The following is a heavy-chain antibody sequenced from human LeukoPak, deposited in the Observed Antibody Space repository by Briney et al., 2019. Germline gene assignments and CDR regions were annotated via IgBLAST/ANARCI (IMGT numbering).Heavy chain of an antibody. V-gene: IGHV4-34*01. D-gene: IGHD3-3*01. CDR2: INHSGST. CDR1: GGSFSGYY. CDR3: ARRPSYDFWSGYSVYYFDY. Sequence: PSETLSLTCAVYGGSFSGYYWSWIRQPPGKGLEWIGEINHSGSTNYNPSLKSRVTISVDTSKNQFSLKLSSVTAADTAVYYCARRPSYDFWSGYSVYYFDYWGQGTLVTVSS. J-gene: IGHJ4*02.